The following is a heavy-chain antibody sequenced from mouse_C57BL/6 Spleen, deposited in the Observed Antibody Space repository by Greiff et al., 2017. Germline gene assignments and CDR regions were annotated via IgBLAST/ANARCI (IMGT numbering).Heavy chain of an antibody. J-gene: IGHJ4*01. CDR1: GYTFTSYW. V-gene: IGHV1-64*01. CDR3: ARGDYDGYYYAMDD. CDR2: IHPNSGST. Sequence: QVQLQQPGAELVKPGASVKLSCKASGYTFTSYWMHWVKQRPGQGLEWIGMIHPNSGSTNYNEKFKSKATLTVDKSSSTAYMQLSSLTSEDSAVYYCARGDYDGYYYAMDDWGQGTSVTVSS. D-gene: IGHD2-4*01.